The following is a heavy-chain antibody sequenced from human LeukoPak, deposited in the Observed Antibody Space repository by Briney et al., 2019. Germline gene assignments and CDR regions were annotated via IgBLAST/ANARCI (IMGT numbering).Heavy chain of an antibody. D-gene: IGHD1-26*01. CDR2: FDPEDGET. J-gene: IGHJ4*02. CDR3: ATEVASGSYDFDY. CDR1: GYTLTELS. Sequence: GASVKVPCKVSGYTLTELSMHWVRQAPGEGLEWMGGFDPEDGETIYAQKFQGRVTMTEDTSTDTAYMELSSLRSEDTAVYYCATEVASGSYDFDYWGQGTLVTVSS. V-gene: IGHV1-24*01.